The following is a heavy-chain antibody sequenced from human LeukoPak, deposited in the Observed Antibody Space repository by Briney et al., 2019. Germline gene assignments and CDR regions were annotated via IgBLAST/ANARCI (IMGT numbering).Heavy chain of an antibody. D-gene: IGHD3-3*01. CDR2: IRQDGSET. CDR3: AKDRARITIFGVPSVPFDI. Sequence: PGGSLRLSCAASGFTFSTYWMSWVRQAPGKGLEWVANIRQDGSETYYVDSAKGRFTISRDNSKNTLYLQVNSLRAEDTAVYYCAKDRARITIFGVPSVPFDIWGQGTMVTVSS. V-gene: IGHV3-7*01. J-gene: IGHJ3*02. CDR1: GFTFSTYW.